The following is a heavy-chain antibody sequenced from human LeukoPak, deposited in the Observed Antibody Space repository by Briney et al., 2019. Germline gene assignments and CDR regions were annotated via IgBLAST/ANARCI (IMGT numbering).Heavy chain of an antibody. J-gene: IGHJ3*02. CDR1: GYTFTSYG. V-gene: IGHV1-18*01. CDR2: ISAYNGNT. CDR3: ARGALEWELLGAFDI. Sequence: ASVKVSCKASGYTFTSYGISWVRQAPGQGLEWMGWISAYNGNTNYAQKLQGRVTMTTDTTTSTVYMELRSLRSDDTAVYYCARGALEWELLGAFDIWGQGTMVTVPS. D-gene: IGHD1-26*01.